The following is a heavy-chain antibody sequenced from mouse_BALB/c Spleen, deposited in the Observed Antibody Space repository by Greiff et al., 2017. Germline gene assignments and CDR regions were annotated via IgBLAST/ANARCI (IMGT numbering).Heavy chain of an antibody. Sequence: VKLMESGAELMKPGASVKISCKATGYTFSSYWIEWVKQRPGHGLEWSGEILPGSGSTNYNEKFKGKATFTADTSSNTAYMQLSSLTSEDSAVYYCAKDYGGSRAWFAYWGQGTLVTVAA. CDR1: GYTFSSYW. V-gene: IGHV1-9*01. J-gene: IGHJ3*01. D-gene: IGHD1-1*01. CDR3: AKDYGGSRAWFAY. CDR2: ILPGSGST.